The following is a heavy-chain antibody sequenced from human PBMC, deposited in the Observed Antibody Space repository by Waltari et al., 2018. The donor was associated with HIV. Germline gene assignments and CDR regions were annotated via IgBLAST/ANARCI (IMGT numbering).Heavy chain of an antibody. CDR2: LSYDGTDE. CDR3: AREGAYTGYDLRPSFDN. V-gene: IGHV3-30*01. CDR1: AFVFSNYA. Sequence: QVQLVESGGGVVQPGKSLNLSCAASAFVFSNYAMHCVRQAHGKGLEWVGRLSYDGTDEYYADSVKGRFHMSRDNSKNTFSLQMNSLRADDTAVYYCAREGAYTGYDLRPSFDNWGQGTLVTVSS. J-gene: IGHJ4*02. D-gene: IGHD5-12*01.